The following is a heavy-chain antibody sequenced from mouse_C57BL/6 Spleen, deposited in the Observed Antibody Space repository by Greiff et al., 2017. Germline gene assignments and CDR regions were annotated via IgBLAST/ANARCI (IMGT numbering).Heavy chain of an antibody. J-gene: IGHJ2*01. D-gene: IGHD1-1*01. CDR2: IYPGDGDT. Sequence: QVQLKESGPELVKPGASVKISCKASGYAFSSSWMNWVKQRPGKGLEWIGRIYPGDGDTNYNGKFQGTATLTADKSSSTAYMHLSSLTSEDSAVYFCARGPLYYYGSPVDYWGQGTTLTVSS. CDR3: ARGPLYYYGSPVDY. V-gene: IGHV1-82*01. CDR1: GYAFSSSW.